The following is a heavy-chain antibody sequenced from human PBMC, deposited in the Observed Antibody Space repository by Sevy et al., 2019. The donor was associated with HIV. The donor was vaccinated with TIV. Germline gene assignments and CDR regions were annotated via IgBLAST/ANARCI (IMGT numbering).Heavy chain of an antibody. V-gene: IGHV3-48*03. CDR3: ARDLFPFETKVAHFDC. CDR1: GFTFSSYE. CDR2: ISNSGTSM. J-gene: IGHJ4*02. Sequence: GGSLRLSCVASGFTFSSYEMNWVRQAPGKGLEWVSYISNSGTSMYYSDSVKGRFTISRDNARNSLYLQMNSLRAEDTAVYYCARDLFPFETKVAHFDCWGQGTLVTVSS. D-gene: IGHD4-17*01.